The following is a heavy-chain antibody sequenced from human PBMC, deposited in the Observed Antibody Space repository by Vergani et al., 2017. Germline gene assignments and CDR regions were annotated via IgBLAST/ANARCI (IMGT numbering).Heavy chain of an antibody. CDR3: ARDFPRSGSNSQLCN. CDR2: IIPMFDIT. Sequence: QVHLVHSGGEVKKPGSSVRVSCKASEGTFTTYNFNWVRQAPGQGLEWMGRIIPMFDITNHAQKFQGRVTLTADKSTNTAYMELSSLRYDDTAVYYCARDFPRSGSNSQLCNWGQGTLVTVSS. D-gene: IGHD2-15*01. V-gene: IGHV1-69*04. CDR1: EGTFTTYN. J-gene: IGHJ4*02.